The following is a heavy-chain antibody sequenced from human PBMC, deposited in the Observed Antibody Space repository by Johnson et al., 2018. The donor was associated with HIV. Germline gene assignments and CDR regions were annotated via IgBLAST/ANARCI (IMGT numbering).Heavy chain of an antibody. CDR1: GFTFSSYG. CDR3: ARDINYYESRGYLIGSDAFDR. D-gene: IGHD3-22*01. Sequence: QVQLVESGGGVVQPGGSLRLSCAASGFTFSSYGMHWVRQAPGKGLEWVAFIRYDGSNKYYGDSVKGRFTISRDNFKNTLYLQMNSLGVEDTAVYYCARDINYYESRGYLIGSDAFDRWGQGTMVTVSS. CDR2: IRYDGSNK. J-gene: IGHJ3*01. V-gene: IGHV3-30*02.